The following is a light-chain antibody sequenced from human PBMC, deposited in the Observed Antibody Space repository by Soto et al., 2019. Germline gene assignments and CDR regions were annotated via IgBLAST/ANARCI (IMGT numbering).Light chain of an antibody. Sequence: QSVLTQPPSASGTAGQVVTISCSGGDSNIGSNSVYWYQHLPRMAPKLLIYYNNQRPSGVPDRFSGSRSGTSASLAIVGLRSEDEAVYYCAAWDASLIACVFGNGTKLTVL. J-gene: IGLJ1*01. V-gene: IGLV1-47*02. CDR1: DSNIGSNS. CDR3: AAWDASLIACV. CDR2: YNN.